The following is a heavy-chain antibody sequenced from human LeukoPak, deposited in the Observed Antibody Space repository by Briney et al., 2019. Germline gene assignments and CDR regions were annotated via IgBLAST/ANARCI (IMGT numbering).Heavy chain of an antibody. Sequence: GGSLRLSCAASGFTFSKAWMSWVRQAPGKGLEWVGRIKSKTDGCTTDYAAPVKGRFTISRDDSKNTLYLQMNSLQTEDTAVYYCTTELRGFDYWGQGTLVTASS. CDR1: GFTFSKAW. D-gene: IGHD2-15*01. CDR2: IKSKTDGCTT. CDR3: TTELRGFDY. V-gene: IGHV3-15*01. J-gene: IGHJ4*02.